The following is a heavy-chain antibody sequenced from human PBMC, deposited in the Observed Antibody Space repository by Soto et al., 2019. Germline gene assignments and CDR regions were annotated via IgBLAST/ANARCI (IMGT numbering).Heavy chain of an antibody. CDR1: CGAIIIINYY. D-gene: IGHD3-10*01. Sequence: SVTMSLTFPAPCGAIIIINYYSFCIRLPPGNGLDWIVSIYFSGSTHYNVSLTSRVTISVDTSRNQFSLKLSSVTATDTAVYYCARSYYISGAFDIWGQGTMVT. J-gene: IGHJ3*02. V-gene: IGHV4-39*01. CDR3: ARSYYISGAFDI. CDR2: IYFSGST.